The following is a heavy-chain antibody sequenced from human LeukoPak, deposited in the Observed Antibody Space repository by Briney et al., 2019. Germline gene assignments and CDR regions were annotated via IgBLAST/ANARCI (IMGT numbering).Heavy chain of an antibody. CDR3: ARAPVAGAYNWFDP. J-gene: IGHJ5*02. V-gene: IGHV4-39*07. D-gene: IGHD6-19*01. CDR2: IYYSGST. CDR1: GGSISSSSYY. Sequence: SETLSLTCTVSGGSISSSSYYWGWIRQPPGKGLEWIGSIYYSGSTYYNPSLKSRVTISVDTSKNQFSLKLSSVTAADTAVYYCARAPVAGAYNWFDPWGQGTLVTVSS.